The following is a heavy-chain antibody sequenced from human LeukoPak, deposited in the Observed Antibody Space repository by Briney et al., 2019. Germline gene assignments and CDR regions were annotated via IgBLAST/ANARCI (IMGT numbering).Heavy chain of an antibody. D-gene: IGHD3-10*01. J-gene: IGHJ4*02. CDR3: ARDYYGAGLTYFDY. V-gene: IGHV4-30-4*01. Sequence: PSQTLSLTCTVSGGSISSGDYYWSWVRQPPRKGLEWIGYIYYSGSTYYNPSLKSRVTITVDASKNQFSLKLRSVTAADTAVYYCARDYYGAGLTYFDYWGQGTLVTVSS. CDR2: IYYSGST. CDR1: GGSISSGDYY.